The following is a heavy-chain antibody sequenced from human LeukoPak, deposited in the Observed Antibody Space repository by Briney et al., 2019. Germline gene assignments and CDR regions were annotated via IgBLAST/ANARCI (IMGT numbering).Heavy chain of an antibody. CDR1: GYTFTGYY. CDR3: ARGYCSGGSCYSGY. D-gene: IGHD2-15*01. V-gene: IGHV1-2*02. J-gene: IGHJ4*02. Sequence: ASVKVSCKASGYTFTGYYMHWVRQAPGQGLEWMGWINPNSGGTNYAQKFQGRVTMTRDTSITTAYMELSSLRSDDTAVYHCARGYCSGGSCYSGYWGQGTLVTVSS. CDR2: INPNSGGT.